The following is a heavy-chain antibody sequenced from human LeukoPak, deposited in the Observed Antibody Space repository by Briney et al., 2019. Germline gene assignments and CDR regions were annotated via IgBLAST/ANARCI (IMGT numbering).Heavy chain of an antibody. V-gene: IGHV3-9*01. Sequence: GGSLRLSCAASGFTFDDYAMHWVRQAPGKGLEWVSGISWNSGSIGYADSVKGRFTISRDNAKNSLYLQMNSLRAEDTALYYCAKGPTVTTLTYFDYWGQGTLVTVSS. CDR3: AKGPTVTTLTYFDY. J-gene: IGHJ4*02. D-gene: IGHD4-17*01. CDR2: ISWNSGSI. CDR1: GFTFDDYA.